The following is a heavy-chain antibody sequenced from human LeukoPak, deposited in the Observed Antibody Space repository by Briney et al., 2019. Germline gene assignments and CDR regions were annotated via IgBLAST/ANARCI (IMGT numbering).Heavy chain of an antibody. CDR3: ARDRSGSLVAFDI. V-gene: IGHV1-69*04. CDR1: GGTFSSYA. CDR2: IIPILGIA. Sequence: GSSVKVSCKASGGTFSSYAISWVRQAPGQGLEWMGRIIPILGIANYAQKFQGRVTITADKSTSTAYMELGSLRSDDTAMYYCARDRSGSLVAFDIWGQGTMVTVSP. D-gene: IGHD3-10*01. J-gene: IGHJ3*02.